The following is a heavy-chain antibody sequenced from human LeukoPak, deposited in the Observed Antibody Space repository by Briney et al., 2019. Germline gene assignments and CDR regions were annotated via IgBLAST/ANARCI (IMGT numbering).Heavy chain of an antibody. CDR1: GGSFSGYY. Sequence: SETLCLTCAVYGGSFSGYYWSWIRQPPGKGLEWIGEINHSGSTNYNPSLKSRVTISVDTSKNQFSLKLSSVTAADTAVYYCAREYSRELDYWGQGTLVTVSS. J-gene: IGHJ4*02. CDR2: INHSGST. CDR3: AREYSRELDY. V-gene: IGHV4-34*01. D-gene: IGHD6-13*01.